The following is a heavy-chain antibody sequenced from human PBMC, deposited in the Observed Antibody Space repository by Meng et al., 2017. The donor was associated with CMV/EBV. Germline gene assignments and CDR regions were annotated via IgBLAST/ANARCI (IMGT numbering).Heavy chain of an antibody. CDR1: GFTFSDYY. D-gene: IGHD3-3*01. Sequence: GESLKISCAASGFTFSDYYMSWIRQAPGKGLEWVSYISSSGSTIYYADSVKGRFTISRDNAKNSLYLQMNSLRGEDTAVYYCARVSRYDFWSGIYYYYGMDVWGQGTTVTVSS. CDR2: ISSSGSTI. V-gene: IGHV3-11*04. J-gene: IGHJ6*02. CDR3: ARVSRYDFWSGIYYYYGMDV.